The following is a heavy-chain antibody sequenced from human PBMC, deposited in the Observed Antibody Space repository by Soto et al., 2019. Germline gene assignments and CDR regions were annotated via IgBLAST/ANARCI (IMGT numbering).Heavy chain of an antibody. CDR3: AVVRGYYYYYGMDV. Sequence: ASVKVSCKASVYTFTSYAMHWVRQAAGQRLEWMGWINAGNGNTKYSQKIQGRVTITRDTSESTAYMELSSLRSEDTAVYYCAVVRGYYYYYGMDVWGQGTTVTVSS. V-gene: IGHV1-3*01. J-gene: IGHJ6*02. D-gene: IGHD6-6*01. CDR1: VYTFTSYA. CDR2: INAGNGNT.